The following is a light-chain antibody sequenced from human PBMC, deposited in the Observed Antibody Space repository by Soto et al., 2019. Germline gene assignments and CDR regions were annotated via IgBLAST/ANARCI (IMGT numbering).Light chain of an antibody. V-gene: IGKV3-15*01. Sequence: EILMTHSPATLSISPGEGATLSCRASHGVGRSVAWYQQTPGQSPRLLIYSASTRASGVPARFSVSGSVTEFTLTISSLQSEDFAVYSCQQYYYWPLTFGGGTKVEVK. CDR2: SAS. CDR1: HGVGRS. CDR3: QQYYYWPLT. J-gene: IGKJ4*01.